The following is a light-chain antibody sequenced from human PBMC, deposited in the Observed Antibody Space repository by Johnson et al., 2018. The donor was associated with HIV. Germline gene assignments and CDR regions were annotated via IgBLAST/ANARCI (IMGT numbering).Light chain of an antibody. CDR2: DNN. CDR3: GTWDSRLGNYV. CDR1: SSNIGNNY. J-gene: IGLJ1*01. Sequence: QSVLTQPPSVSAAPGQKVTISCSGSSSNIGNNYVSWYQQLPGTAPKLLIYDNNKRPSGIPDRFSGSKSGTSATLGITGLQTGDEADYYCGTWDSRLGNYVFGTGTKITVL. V-gene: IGLV1-51*01.